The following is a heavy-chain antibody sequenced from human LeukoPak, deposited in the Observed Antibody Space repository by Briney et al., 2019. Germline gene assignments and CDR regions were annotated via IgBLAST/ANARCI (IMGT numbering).Heavy chain of an antibody. V-gene: IGHV4-59*01. CDR1: GGSISSYY. CDR3: ARTTEGGYTYNSFYYYYMDV. Sequence: TSETLSLTCTVSGGSISSYYWSWIRQPPGKGLEWIGYIYYSGSTNYNPSLKSRVTISVDTSKNQFSLRLSSVTAADTAVYYCARTTEGGYTYNSFYYYYMDVWGKGTTVTISS. D-gene: IGHD5-18*01. CDR2: IYYSGST. J-gene: IGHJ6*03.